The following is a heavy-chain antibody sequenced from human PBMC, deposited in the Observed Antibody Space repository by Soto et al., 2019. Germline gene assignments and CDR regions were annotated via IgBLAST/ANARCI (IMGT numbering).Heavy chain of an antibody. V-gene: IGHV4-39*01. CDR3: ARQIGRGSWSLDH. CDR1: GGSISSSDYW. Sequence: QLLLQESGPGLVKPAETLSLTCTVSGGSISSSDYWWGWIRQPPGKGLEWIGSIYYTGSTYYNPSLKSRVIISVDTSKNQFSLRLSSVTAADTAVYYCARQIGRGSWSLDHWGQGTLVTVSS. D-gene: IGHD6-13*01. CDR2: IYYTGST. J-gene: IGHJ4*02.